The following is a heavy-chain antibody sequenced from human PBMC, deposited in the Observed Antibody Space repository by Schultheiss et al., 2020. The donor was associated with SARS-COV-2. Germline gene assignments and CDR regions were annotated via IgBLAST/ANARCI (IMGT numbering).Heavy chain of an antibody. Sequence: GESLKISCAASGFTFSSYGMHWVRQAPGKGLAWVAVIAYDGSDKYYADSVKGRFTVSRDNSKNTLYLQMNSLRAEDTAVYYCAKDWLRIAVAGTFDYWGQAALVTGSS. J-gene: IGHJ4*02. CDR2: IAYDGSDK. V-gene: IGHV3-30*18. CDR1: GFTFSSYG. D-gene: IGHD6-19*01. CDR3: AKDWLRIAVAGTFDY.